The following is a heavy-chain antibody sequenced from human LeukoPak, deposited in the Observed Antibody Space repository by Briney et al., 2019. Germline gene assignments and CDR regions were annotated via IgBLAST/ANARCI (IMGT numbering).Heavy chain of an antibody. CDR3: AKGGYCSSTSCYGRENWFDP. Sequence: GGPLRLSCAASGFTFSSYAMSWVRQAPGKGLEWVSAISGSGGSTYYADSVKGRFTISRDNSKNTLYLQMNSLRAEDTAVYYCAKGGYCSSTSCYGRENWFDPWGQGTLVTVSS. CDR2: ISGSGGST. J-gene: IGHJ5*02. D-gene: IGHD2-2*01. V-gene: IGHV3-23*01. CDR1: GFTFSSYA.